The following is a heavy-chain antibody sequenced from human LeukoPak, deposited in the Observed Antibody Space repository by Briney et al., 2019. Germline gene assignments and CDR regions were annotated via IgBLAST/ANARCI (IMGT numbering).Heavy chain of an antibody. CDR3: AXFSFGGAYXXLDY. J-gene: IGHJ4*02. CDR1: GYGFTSYW. V-gene: IGHV5-51*01. Sequence: ESLXXSCKGSGYGFTSYWIGWGRQLPGKGLEWMGIIYPGDSDTRYSPSFQGQVTISADKSISTAYLQWRSLKASDTARYYCAXFSFGGAYXXLDYWGQGXLVTVSS. D-gene: IGHD2-2*01. CDR2: IYPGDSDT.